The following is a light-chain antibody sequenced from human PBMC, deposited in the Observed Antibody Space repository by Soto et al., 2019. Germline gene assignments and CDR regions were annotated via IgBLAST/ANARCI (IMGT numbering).Light chain of an antibody. CDR3: QQYNNWPPWT. CDR1: QSVSSY. Sequence: VVLTQSPCTLSLSPLERATLSFMASQSVSSYLAWYQQRPGQAPRLLIYDASTRATGIPARFSGSGSGTEFTLTISSLQSEDFAVYYCQQYNNWPPWTFGQGTKVDIK. CDR2: DAS. J-gene: IGKJ1*01. V-gene: IGKV3-15*01.